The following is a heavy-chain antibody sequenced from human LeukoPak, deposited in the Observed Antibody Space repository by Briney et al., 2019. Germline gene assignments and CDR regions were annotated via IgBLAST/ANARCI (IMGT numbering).Heavy chain of an antibody. V-gene: IGHV4-39*01. CDR1: GGSISSSSYY. D-gene: IGHD3-22*01. J-gene: IGHJ3*02. CDR2: IYYSGST. CDR3: ARQRITMIVVPTPDAFDI. Sequence: SETLSLTCTVSGGSISSSSYYWGWIRQPPGKGLEWIGSIYYSGSTYYNPSLKSRVTISVDTSKNQFSLKLSSVAAADTAVYYCARQRITMIVVPTPDAFDIWGQGTMVTVSS.